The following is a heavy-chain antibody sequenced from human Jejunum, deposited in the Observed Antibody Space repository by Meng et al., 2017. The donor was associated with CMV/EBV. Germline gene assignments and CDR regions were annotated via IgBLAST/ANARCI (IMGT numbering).Heavy chain of an antibody. CDR1: GFTFSGYT. CDR3: AKGAAFGVTAPDY. J-gene: IGHJ4*02. Sequence: ASGFTFSGYTLTWVRQAPGKGLEWVSRIRGNGGSAAYADSVQDRFTIFRDNSQNTLYLQMNSLRAEDTAVYYCAKGAAFGVTAPDYWGQGTLVTVSS. CDR2: IRGNGGSA. D-gene: IGHD3-3*01. V-gene: IGHV3-23*01.